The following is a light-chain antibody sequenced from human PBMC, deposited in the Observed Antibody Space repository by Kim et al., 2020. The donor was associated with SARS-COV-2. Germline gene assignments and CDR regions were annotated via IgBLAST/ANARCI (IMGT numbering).Light chain of an antibody. CDR2: DAS. CDR3: QQYDNLPPLFT. CDR1: QDISNY. V-gene: IGKV1-33*01. Sequence: VGNRVTITCQASQDISNYLNWYQQKPGKAPKLLIYDASNLETGVPSRFSGSGSGTDFTFTISSLQPEDIATYYCQQYDNLPPLFTFGPGTKVDIK. J-gene: IGKJ3*01.